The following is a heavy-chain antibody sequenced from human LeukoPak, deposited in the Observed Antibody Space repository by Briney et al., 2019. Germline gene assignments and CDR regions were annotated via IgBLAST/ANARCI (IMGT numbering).Heavy chain of an antibody. J-gene: IGHJ4*02. Sequence: GEPLKISCKASGYSFTSYWNGWVRQLPGKGLEGLGIIYPGDSDTRYRPSFQGQVTISADKSTSTAYLQWSSLKASDTAMYYCARPNADDSSGYSLDYWGQGTLVTVSS. D-gene: IGHD3-22*01. CDR3: ARPNADDSSGYSLDY. V-gene: IGHV5-51*01. CDR2: IYPGDSDT. CDR1: GYSFTSYW.